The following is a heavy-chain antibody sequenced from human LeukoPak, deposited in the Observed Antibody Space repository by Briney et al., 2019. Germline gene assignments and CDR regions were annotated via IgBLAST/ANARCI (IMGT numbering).Heavy chain of an antibody. Sequence: ASVKVSCKTSGYTFTGFYIHWLRQAPGQGPEWMGWISPSSGDTNYAQKFQGRVTMTRDTSISTAYMELSRLRSDDTAVYYCARDPAETTLRGVKLVDYWGQGTLVTVSS. CDR3: ARDPAETTLRGVKLVDY. D-gene: IGHD3-10*01. J-gene: IGHJ4*02. CDR2: ISPSSGDT. V-gene: IGHV1-2*02. CDR1: GYTFTGFY.